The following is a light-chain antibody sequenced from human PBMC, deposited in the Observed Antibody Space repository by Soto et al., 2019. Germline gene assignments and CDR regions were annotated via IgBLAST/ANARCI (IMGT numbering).Light chain of an antibody. J-gene: IGLJ2*01. CDR3: SSYAGRNSVV. V-gene: IGLV2-8*01. CDR1: SSDVGGYNF. Sequence: QLVLTQPPSASGSPGQSVTISCTGTSSDVGGYNFVSWYQQHPGKAPKLIIYEVSKRPSGVPDRFSGSKSGNTASLTVSGLQAEDEADYSCSSYAGRNSVVFGGGTKVTVL. CDR2: EVS.